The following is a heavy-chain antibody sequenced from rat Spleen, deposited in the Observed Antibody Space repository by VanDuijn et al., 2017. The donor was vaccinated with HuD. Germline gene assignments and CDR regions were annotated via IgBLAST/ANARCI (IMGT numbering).Heavy chain of an antibody. CDR1: GFTFSSFW. V-gene: IGHV5-58*01. CDR2: ISTSGGST. J-gene: IGHJ2*01. Sequence: EVQLVETGGGLVQPGRSLKLSCVASGFTFSSFWMYWIRQAPGKGLEWVSSISTSGGSTYYRDSVKGRFTVSRDNAKSTLYLQMDSLRSEDTATYYCARQGYGLFDYWGQGVMVTVSS. CDR3: ARQGYGLFDY. D-gene: IGHD1-7*01.